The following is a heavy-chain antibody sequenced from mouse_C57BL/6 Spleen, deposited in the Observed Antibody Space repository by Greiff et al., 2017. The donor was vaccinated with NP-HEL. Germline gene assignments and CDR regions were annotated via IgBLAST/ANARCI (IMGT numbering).Heavy chain of an antibody. D-gene: IGHD3-3*01. V-gene: IGHV1-50*01. Sequence: QVQLQQPGAELVKPGASVKLSCKASGYTFTSYWMQWVKQRPGQGLEWIGEIDPSDSYTNYNQKFKGKATLTVDTSSNTAYMQLSSLTTEDSAIYYCARPSANSDWYFDVWGTGTTVTVSS. J-gene: IGHJ1*03. CDR2: IDPSDSYT. CDR1: GYTFTSYW. CDR3: ARPSANSDWYFDV.